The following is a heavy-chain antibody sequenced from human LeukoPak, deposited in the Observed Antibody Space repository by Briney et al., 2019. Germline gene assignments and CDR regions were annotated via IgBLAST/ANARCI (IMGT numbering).Heavy chain of an antibody. CDR3: ARDYYDSSGYYPTY. V-gene: IGHV1-2*02. Sequence: ASVKVSCKASGGTFSSYAISWVRQAPGQGLEWMGWINPNSGGTNYAQKFQGRVTMTRDTSISTAYMGLSRLRSDDTAVYYCARDYYDSSGYYPTYWGQGTLVTVSS. CDR2: INPNSGGT. D-gene: IGHD3-22*01. J-gene: IGHJ4*02. CDR1: GGTFSSYA.